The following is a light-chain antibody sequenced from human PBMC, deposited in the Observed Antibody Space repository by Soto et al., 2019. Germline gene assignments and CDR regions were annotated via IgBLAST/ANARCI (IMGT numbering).Light chain of an antibody. V-gene: IGKV3-20*01. J-gene: IGKJ1*01. CDR1: QSVGSSY. Sequence: IVLTQSPGTLSLSPGERATVSCGASQSVGSSYLAWYQQKPGQAPRLLIYGTSSRVTGIPDRFSGSGSGTDFTLTISRLEPEDFAVYYCQQYITSPTFGQGTKVDIK. CDR2: GTS. CDR3: QQYITSPT.